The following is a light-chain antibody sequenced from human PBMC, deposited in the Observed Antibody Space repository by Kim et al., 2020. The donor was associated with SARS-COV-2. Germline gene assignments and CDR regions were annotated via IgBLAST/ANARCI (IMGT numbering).Light chain of an antibody. V-gene: IGLV3-1*01. CDR2: QDS. J-gene: IGLJ3*02. CDR1: KLGDKY. CDR3: QAWDTSTWV. Sequence: VSPGQTASITCSGDKLGDKYACWYQQKPGQSPVLVIYQDSKRPSGIPERFSGSNSGNTATLTISGTQAMDEADYYCQAWDTSTWVFGGGTQLTVL.